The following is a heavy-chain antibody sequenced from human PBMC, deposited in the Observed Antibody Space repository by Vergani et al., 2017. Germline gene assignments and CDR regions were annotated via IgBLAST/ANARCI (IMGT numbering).Heavy chain of an antibody. D-gene: IGHD6-19*01. V-gene: IGHV4-39*01. J-gene: IGHJ5*02. CDR1: GASIRSSNYY. CDR3: ARHSTVEWLVKLGGIDP. CDR2: IYYSGST. Sequence: QLQLQESGPGLVQPSATLSLICSVSGASIRSSNYYWGWIRQPPGKGLDWIASIYYSGSTYYNPSLKSRVTVSVDTSKNQFSLKLSSVTAADTAVYFCARHSTVEWLVKLGGIDPWGQGILVTVSS.